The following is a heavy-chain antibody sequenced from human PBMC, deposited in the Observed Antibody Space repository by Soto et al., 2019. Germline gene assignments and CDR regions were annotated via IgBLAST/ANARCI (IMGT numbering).Heavy chain of an antibody. V-gene: IGHV1-69*13. D-gene: IGHD5-18*01. CDR3: ARDSKDTAMVTLVYYYGMDV. J-gene: IGHJ6*02. CDR1: GGTFSSYA. Sequence: SVKVSCKASGGTFSSYAISWVRQAPGQGLEWMGGIIPIFGTANYAQKFQGRVTITADESTSTAYMELSSLRSEDMAVYYCARDSKDTAMVTLVYYYGMDVWSQGTTVTVSS. CDR2: IIPIFGTA.